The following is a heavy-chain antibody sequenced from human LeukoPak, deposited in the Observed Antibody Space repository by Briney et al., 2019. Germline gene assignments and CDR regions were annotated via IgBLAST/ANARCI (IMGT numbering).Heavy chain of an antibody. J-gene: IGHJ6*02. CDR1: GGTFSSYA. CDR3: ARGGGSGSPYYYGMDV. D-gene: IGHD3-10*01. CDR2: IIPIFGTA. Sequence: ASVKVSCTASGGTFSSYAISWVRQAPGQGLEWMGGIIPIFGTANYAQKFQGRVTITADESTSTAYMELSSLRSEDTAVYYCARGGGSGSPYYYGMDVWGQGTTVTVSS. V-gene: IGHV1-69*13.